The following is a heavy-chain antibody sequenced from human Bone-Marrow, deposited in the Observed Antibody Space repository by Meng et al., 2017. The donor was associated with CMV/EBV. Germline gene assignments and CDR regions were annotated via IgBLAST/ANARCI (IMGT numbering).Heavy chain of an antibody. D-gene: IGHD5-24*01. CDR3: AKVRRPGGLQYPLLDAFDI. CDR2: IDSGGST. V-gene: IGHV3-66*02. CDR1: GLTVSSYY. J-gene: IGHJ3*02. Sequence: GGSLRLSCAVFGLTVSSYYMGWVRQSPGKGLEWVSLIDSGGSTHYADSVKGRFTISRDNSNNTLYLQMNSLRGEDTAIYYCAKVRRPGGLQYPLLDAFDIWGQGTMVTVSS.